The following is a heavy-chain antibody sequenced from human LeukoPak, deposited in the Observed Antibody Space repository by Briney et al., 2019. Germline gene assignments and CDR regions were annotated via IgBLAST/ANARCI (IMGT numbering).Heavy chain of an antibody. J-gene: IGHJ4*02. D-gene: IGHD3-3*01. CDR3: ARDSPTIFGVVPTVDY. CDR2: ISSSSSYI. Sequence: PGGSLRLSCAASGFTFSSYSMNWVRQAPGKGLEWVSSISSSSSYIYYADSVKGRFTISRDNAKNSLYLQMNSLRAEDTAVYYCARDSPTIFGVVPTVDYWGQGTLVTVSS. V-gene: IGHV3-21*01. CDR1: GFTFSSYS.